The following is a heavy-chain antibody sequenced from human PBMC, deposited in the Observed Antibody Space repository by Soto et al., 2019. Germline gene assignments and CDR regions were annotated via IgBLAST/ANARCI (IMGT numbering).Heavy chain of an antibody. CDR2: IYPGDSDT. J-gene: IGHJ6*02. V-gene: IGHV5-51*01. Sequence: PGESLKISCKGSGYSFTSYWIGWVRQMPGKGLEWMGIIYPGDSDTRYSPSFQGQVTISADKSISTAYLQWSSLKASDTAMYYCARQTAVAGTPYYYYGMDVWGQGTTVTVSS. CDR1: GYSFTSYW. D-gene: IGHD6-19*01. CDR3: ARQTAVAGTPYYYYGMDV.